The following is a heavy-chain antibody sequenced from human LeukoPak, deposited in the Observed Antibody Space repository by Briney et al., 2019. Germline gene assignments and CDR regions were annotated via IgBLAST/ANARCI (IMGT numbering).Heavy chain of an antibody. CDR1: GGSISSGSYY. J-gene: IGHJ5*02. D-gene: IGHD6-13*01. Sequence: SETLSLTCTVSGGSISSGSYYWSWIRQPAGKGLEWIGRIYTSGLTNYNPSLKSRVTISVDTSKNQFSLKLSSVTAADTAVYYCARGYSTETPPFDPWGQGTLVTVSS. CDR2: IYTSGLT. V-gene: IGHV4-61*02. CDR3: ARGYSTETPPFDP.